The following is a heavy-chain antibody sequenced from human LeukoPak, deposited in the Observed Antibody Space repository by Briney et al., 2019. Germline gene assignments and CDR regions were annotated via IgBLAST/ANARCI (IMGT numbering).Heavy chain of an antibody. J-gene: IGHJ4*02. CDR3: AREDATMVLSLDY. Sequence: QAGGSLRLSCAASGFTFSSYAMSWVRQAPGKGLEWVSAISSGGDNTYYADSVKGRLTISRDNSKNTLYVQVTSLRAEDTAVYYCAREDATMVLSLDYWGQGALVTVSS. V-gene: IGHV3-23*01. CDR2: ISSGGDNT. CDR1: GFTFSSYA. D-gene: IGHD5-18*01.